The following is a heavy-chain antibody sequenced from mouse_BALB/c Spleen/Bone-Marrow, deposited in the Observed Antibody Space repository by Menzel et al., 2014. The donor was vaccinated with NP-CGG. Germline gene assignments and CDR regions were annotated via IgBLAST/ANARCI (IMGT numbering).Heavy chain of an antibody. CDR2: IWSDGST. Sequence: VKLMESGPGLVAPSQSLSITCTISGFSLTSYGVHWVRQPPGKGLEWLVVIWSDGSTTYNSALKSRLSISKDNSKSQVFLKMNSLQTDDTAMYYCARHDNDGYYRAYWGQGTLVTVSA. J-gene: IGHJ3*01. CDR3: ARHDNDGYYRAY. CDR1: GFSLTSYG. D-gene: IGHD2-3*01. V-gene: IGHV2-6-1*01.